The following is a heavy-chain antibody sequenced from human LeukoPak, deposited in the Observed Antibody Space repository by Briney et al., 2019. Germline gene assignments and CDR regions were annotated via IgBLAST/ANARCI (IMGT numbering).Heavy chain of an antibody. CDR3: AKDRGIAAAGQYFDY. D-gene: IGHD6-13*01. J-gene: IGHJ4*02. Sequence: GGSLRLSCAASGFTFSSYAMNWVRQAPGKGLEWVSGISGSGGSTYYADSVKGRFTISRDNSKTTLYLQMNSLRAEDTAVYYCAKDRGIAAAGQYFDYWGQGTLVTVSS. CDR2: ISGSGGST. V-gene: IGHV3-23*01. CDR1: GFTFSSYA.